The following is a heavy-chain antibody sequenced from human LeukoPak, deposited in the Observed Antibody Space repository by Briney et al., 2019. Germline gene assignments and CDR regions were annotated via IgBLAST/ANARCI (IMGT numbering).Heavy chain of an antibody. V-gene: IGHV1-2*02. CDR2: SNPNSGGT. Sequence: ASVKVSCKASGYTFTGYYMHWVRQAPGQGLEWMGWSNPNSGGTNYAQKFQGRVTMTRDTSISTAYMELSRLRSDDTAVYYCARSRRDGYNYVPYWGQGTLVTVSS. CDR3: ARSRRDGYNYVPY. CDR1: GYTFTGYY. J-gene: IGHJ4*02. D-gene: IGHD5-24*01.